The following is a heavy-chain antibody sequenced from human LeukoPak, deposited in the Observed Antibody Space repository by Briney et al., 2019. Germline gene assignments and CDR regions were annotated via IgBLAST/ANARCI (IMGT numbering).Heavy chain of an antibody. CDR1: GFIFSSCG. V-gene: IGHV3-21*01. CDR2: ISSGGAYT. J-gene: IGHJ6*03. Sequence: PGGSLRLTCTGSGFIFSSCGLFWVRQAPGKGLEWVSAISSGGAYTYYADSVKGRFTISRDNALNSVSLQMNGLRAEDTAIYYCARDPEVPDYYSYMDVWGKGTTVTVSS. CDR3: ARDPEVPDYYSYMDV.